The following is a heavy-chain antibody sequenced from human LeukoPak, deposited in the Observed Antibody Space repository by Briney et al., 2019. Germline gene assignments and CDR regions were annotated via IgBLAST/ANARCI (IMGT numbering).Heavy chain of an antibody. Sequence: PGGSLRLSCAASGFTFSGYALSWVRQAPGKGLEWVSAISGSGGSTYYADSVKGRFTISRDNSKNTLYLQMNSLRAEDTAVYYCAKGEAMITFAGVIVKDAFDIWGQGTMVTVSS. D-gene: IGHD3-16*02. V-gene: IGHV3-23*01. J-gene: IGHJ3*02. CDR3: AKGEAMITFAGVIVKDAFDI. CDR1: GFTFSGYA. CDR2: ISGSGGST.